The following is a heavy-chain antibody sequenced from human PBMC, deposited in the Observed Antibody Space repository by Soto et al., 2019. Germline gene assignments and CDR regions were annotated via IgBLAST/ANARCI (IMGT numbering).Heavy chain of an antibody. J-gene: IGHJ4*02. V-gene: IGHV4-30-4*01. Sequence: SETLSLTCTVSGGSISSDDYYWSWIRQAPGRGLEWIGYIHSSGSIYYNPSLKSRATMSIDTAGNQFSLKVSSVTAADTAVYYCAKNLPRTGRFDYWGQGTVVTVSS. CDR1: GGSISSDDYY. CDR2: IHSSGSI. CDR3: AKNLPRTGRFDY.